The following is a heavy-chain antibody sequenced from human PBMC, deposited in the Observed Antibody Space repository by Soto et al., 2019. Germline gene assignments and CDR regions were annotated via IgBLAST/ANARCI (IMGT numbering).Heavy chain of an antibody. CDR3: AKDSRVPENYYYYYGMDV. CDR2: ISYDGSNK. D-gene: IGHD2-2*01. CDR1: GFTFSSYG. V-gene: IGHV3-30*18. Sequence: GGSLRLSCAASGFTFSSYGMHWVRQAPGKGLEWVAVISYDGSNKYYADSVKGRFTISRDNSKNTLYLQMNSLRAEDTAVYYCAKDSRVPENYYYYYGMDVWGQGTTVTVSS. J-gene: IGHJ6*02.